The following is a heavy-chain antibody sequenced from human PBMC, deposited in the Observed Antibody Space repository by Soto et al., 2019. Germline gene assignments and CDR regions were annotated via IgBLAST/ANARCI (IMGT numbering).Heavy chain of an antibody. D-gene: IGHD2-2*01. CDR1: GYTFSNYG. V-gene: IGHV1-18*01. J-gene: IGHJ5*02. Sequence: ASVKVSCKTSGYTFSNYGITWVRQAPGQPLQWLGWISLYSDGTNYAQKFQGRVSMTTDTSTTTAYMELRSLRSDDTAVYYCARVVPGAEAWFGPWGQGTLVTVSS. CDR2: ISLYSDGT. CDR3: ARVVPGAEAWFGP.